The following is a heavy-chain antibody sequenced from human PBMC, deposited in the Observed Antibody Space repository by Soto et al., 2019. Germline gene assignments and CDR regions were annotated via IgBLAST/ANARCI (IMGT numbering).Heavy chain of an antibody. J-gene: IGHJ6*02. Sequence: ASVKVSCKASGYTFTGYYMHWVRQAPGQGLEWMGWINPNSGGTNYAQKFQGWVTMTRDTSISTAYMELSRLRSDDTAVYYCARDLLWFGELMKNGTYYYGMDVWGQGTTVTVSS. CDR1: GYTFTGYY. V-gene: IGHV1-2*04. CDR3: ARDLLWFGELMKNGTYYYGMDV. CDR2: INPNSGGT. D-gene: IGHD3-10*01.